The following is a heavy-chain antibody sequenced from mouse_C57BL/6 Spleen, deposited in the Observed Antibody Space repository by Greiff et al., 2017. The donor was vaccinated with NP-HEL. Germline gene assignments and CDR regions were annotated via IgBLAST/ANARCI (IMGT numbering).Heavy chain of an antibody. Sequence: VKLQESGPGLVQPSQSLSITCTVSGFSLTSYGVHWVRQSPGKGLEWLGVIWRGGSTDYNAAFMSRLSITKDNSKSQVFFKMNSLQADDTAIYYCAKKRDYDGDWYFDVWGTGTTVTVSS. D-gene: IGHD2-4*01. CDR3: AKKRDYDGDWYFDV. CDR1: GFSLTSYG. V-gene: IGHV2-5*01. J-gene: IGHJ1*03. CDR2: IWRGGST.